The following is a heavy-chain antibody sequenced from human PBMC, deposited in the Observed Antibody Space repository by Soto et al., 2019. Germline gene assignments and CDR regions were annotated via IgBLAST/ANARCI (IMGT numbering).Heavy chain of an antibody. CDR1: EFTVSSNY. V-gene: IGHV3-66*01. Sequence: GGSLRLSCAASEFTVSSNYMSWVRQAPGKGLEWVSVIYSGGSTYYADSVKGRFTISRDNSKNTVYLQMNSLRAEDTAVYYCARSAIAPHLFMYPFDSWGQGTLVTVSS. CDR2: IYSGGST. D-gene: IGHD6-6*01. CDR3: ARSAIAPHLFMYPFDS. J-gene: IGHJ4*01.